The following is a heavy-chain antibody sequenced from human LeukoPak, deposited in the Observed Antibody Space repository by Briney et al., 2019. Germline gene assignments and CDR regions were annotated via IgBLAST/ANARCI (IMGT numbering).Heavy chain of an antibody. Sequence: NPSETLSLTCTVSGGSISSNNYYWGWTRQPPGKGLEWIGSISYSGSTYYNPSFKSRVTISVDTSKNQFSLKLSSVTAADTAVYYCARHYLTGIARGYSDYWGQGTLVTVSS. V-gene: IGHV4-39*01. CDR1: GGSISSNNYY. D-gene: IGHD2-21*01. J-gene: IGHJ4*02. CDR3: ARHYLTGIARGYSDY. CDR2: ISYSGST.